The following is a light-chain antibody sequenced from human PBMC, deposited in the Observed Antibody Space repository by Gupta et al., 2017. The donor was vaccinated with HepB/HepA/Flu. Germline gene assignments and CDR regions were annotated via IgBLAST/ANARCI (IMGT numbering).Light chain of an antibody. Sequence: QSALTQPRSVSGSPGQSVTISCTGTSSDVGGYNYVSWYQQHPGKAPKLMIYDVSKRPSGVPDRFSGSKSGNTASLTTSGLQAEDEADYYCCSYAGSYTFWVFGTGTKVTVL. CDR1: SSDVGGYNY. CDR3: CSYAGSYTFWV. V-gene: IGLV2-11*01. CDR2: DVS. J-gene: IGLJ1*01.